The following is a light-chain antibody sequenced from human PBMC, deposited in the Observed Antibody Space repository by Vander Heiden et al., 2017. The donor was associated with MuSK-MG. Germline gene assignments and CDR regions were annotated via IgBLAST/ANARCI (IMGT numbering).Light chain of an antibody. V-gene: IGLV1-44*01. Sequence: QSVLTQPPSASGAPGQRDTISCSGRSSNIVSNPVNWYQQLPGTSPKLLIYSNNQLPSGVPDRFSGSKSGTSASLAISGLQSEDEADYYCAAWDDSLNGRVFGGGTKLTVL. CDR1: SSNIVSNP. CDR3: AAWDDSLNGRV. J-gene: IGLJ3*02. CDR2: SNN.